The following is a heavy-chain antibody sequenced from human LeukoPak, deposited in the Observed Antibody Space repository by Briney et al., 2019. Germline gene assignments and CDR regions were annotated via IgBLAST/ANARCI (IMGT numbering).Heavy chain of an antibody. V-gene: IGHV3-48*03. Sequence: GRSLRLSCAASGFTFSNFEMNWVRQAPGTGLEWVSYISIVDTTIYYADSVKGRFTISRDNAERSLYLQINSLRVEDTALYFCARDLYRRQHLGLIDSWGQGTLVTV. D-gene: IGHD2-8*01. CDR1: GFTFSNFE. CDR3: ARDLYRRQHLGLIDS. CDR2: ISIVDTTI. J-gene: IGHJ4*02.